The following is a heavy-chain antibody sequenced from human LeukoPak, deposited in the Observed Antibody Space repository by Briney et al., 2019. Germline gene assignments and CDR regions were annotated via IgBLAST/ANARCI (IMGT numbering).Heavy chain of an antibody. Sequence: SQTLSLTCAISGDSVSSNSAAWIWIRQSPSRGLEWLARTYHRSKWYNDYAVSVKSRITIKPDTSKNQFSLQLNSVTPEYTAVYYCAREGVVGTTWSWFDPWGQETLVTVSS. CDR2: TYHRSKWYN. CDR1: GDSVSSNSAA. V-gene: IGHV6-1*01. J-gene: IGHJ5*02. D-gene: IGHD1-26*01. CDR3: AREGVVGTTWSWFDP.